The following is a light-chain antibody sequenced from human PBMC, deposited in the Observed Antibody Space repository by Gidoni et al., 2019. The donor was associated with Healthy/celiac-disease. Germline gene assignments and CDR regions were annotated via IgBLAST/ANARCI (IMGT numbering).Light chain of an antibody. V-gene: IGLV3-25*03. Sequence: SYELTPPSLVSVSPGQTARITCSGDALPKQYAYWYQQKPGQAPVLVIYKDSESPSGIPDRFSGSSSGTTVTLTISGVQAEDEADYYCQSADSSGTLGVFGGGTKLTVL. J-gene: IGLJ2*01. CDR1: ALPKQY. CDR2: KDS. CDR3: QSADSSGTLGV.